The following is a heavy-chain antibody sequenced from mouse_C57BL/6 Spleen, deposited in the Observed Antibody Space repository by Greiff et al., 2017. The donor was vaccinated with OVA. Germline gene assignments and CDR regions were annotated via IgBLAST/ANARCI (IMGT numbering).Heavy chain of an antibody. J-gene: IGHJ2*01. CDR3: ARKGYDGYPDY. CDR2: IDPSDSYT. Sequence: QVQLQQPGAELVMPGASVKLSCKASGYTFTSYWMHWVKQRPGQGLEWIGEIDPSDSYTNYNQKFKGKSTLTVDKSSSTAYMQLSSLTSEDSAVYYCARKGYDGYPDYWGKGTTLTVSS. CDR1: GYTFTSYW. V-gene: IGHV1-69*01. D-gene: IGHD2-3*01.